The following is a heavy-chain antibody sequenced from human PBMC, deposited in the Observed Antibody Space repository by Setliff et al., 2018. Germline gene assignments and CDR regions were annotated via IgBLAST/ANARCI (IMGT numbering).Heavy chain of an antibody. Sequence: SVKVSCKASGYTFSSYAISWVRQAPGQGLEWMGRIIPIFGTANYAQKFQGRVTITADKSTSTAYMELSSLRSEDTAVYYCARGRHPPWSGYPYYYMDVWGKGTTVTVSS. D-gene: IGHD3-3*01. CDR1: GYTFSSYA. CDR2: IIPIFGTA. CDR3: ARGRHPPWSGYPYYYMDV. V-gene: IGHV1-69*06. J-gene: IGHJ6*03.